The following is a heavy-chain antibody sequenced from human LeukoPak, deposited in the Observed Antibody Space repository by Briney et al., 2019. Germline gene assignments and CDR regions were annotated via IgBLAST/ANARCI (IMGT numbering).Heavy chain of an antibody. CDR3: ATGYSSGWTWYNWFDP. CDR1: GYTLTELS. V-gene: IGHV1-24*01. D-gene: IGHD6-19*01. CDR2: FDPEDGET. Sequence: ASVKVSCKVSGYTLTELSMHWVRQAPGKGPEWMGGFDPEDGETIYAQKFQGRVTMTEDTSTDTAYMELSSLRSEDTAVYYCATGYSSGWTWYNWFDPWGQGTLVTVSS. J-gene: IGHJ5*02.